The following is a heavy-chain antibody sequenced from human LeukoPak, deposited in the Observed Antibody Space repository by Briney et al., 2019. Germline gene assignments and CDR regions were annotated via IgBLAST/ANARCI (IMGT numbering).Heavy chain of an antibody. CDR1: GFTFSSYS. Sequence: GGSLRLSCAASGFTFSSYSMNWVRQAPGKGLEWVSYISSSSSTIYYADSVKGRFTISRDNSKNTLYLQMNSLRAEDTAVYYCASMVRGVIRDVSGYWGQGTLVTVSS. D-gene: IGHD3-10*01. J-gene: IGHJ4*02. CDR3: ASMVRGVIRDVSGY. CDR2: ISSSSSTI. V-gene: IGHV3-48*01.